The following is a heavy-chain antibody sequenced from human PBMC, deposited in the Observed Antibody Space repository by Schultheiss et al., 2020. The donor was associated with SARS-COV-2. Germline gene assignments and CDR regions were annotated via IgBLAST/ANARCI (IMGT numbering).Heavy chain of an antibody. Sequence: GGSLRLSCTASGFTISNYAMHWVRQAPGKGLEWVAVISHDGSIIFYADSVQGRFTISRDHSKNTVFLQMNSLRDEDTAVYYCVRGQTNLDNWFDPWGQGTLVTVSS. D-gene: IGHD4/OR15-4a*01. V-gene: IGHV3-30-3*01. CDR2: ISHDGSII. CDR1: GFTISNYA. J-gene: IGHJ5*02. CDR3: VRGQTNLDNWFDP.